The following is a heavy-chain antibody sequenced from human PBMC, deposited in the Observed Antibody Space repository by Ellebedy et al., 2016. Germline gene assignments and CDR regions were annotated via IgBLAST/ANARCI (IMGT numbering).Heavy chain of an antibody. V-gene: IGHV4-59*01. CDR2: IYNSGST. Sequence: SETLSLTCTVSGVSISNYYWSWIRQPPGKGLEWIGYIYNSGSTNYSPSLRSRLTISLDASKNQFSLKLSSVTAADTAMYYCARVLRFPSSGWSGFHYYFDSWGQGTLVTVSS. J-gene: IGHJ4*02. D-gene: IGHD6-19*01. CDR3: ARVLRFPSSGWSGFHYYFDS. CDR1: GVSISNYY.